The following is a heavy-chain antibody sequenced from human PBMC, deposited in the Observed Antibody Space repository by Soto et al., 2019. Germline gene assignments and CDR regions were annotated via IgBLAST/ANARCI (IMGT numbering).Heavy chain of an antibody. CDR1: GGSISSVGYC. D-gene: IGHD1-26*01. CDR2: VSYSGST. Sequence: SETLSLTCAVSGGSISSVGYCWSWNRQPPGKGLEWIGYVSYSGSTNYNPSLNSRVTISVDTSKNQISLQLSSVTAADTAVYYCAREPKSFLVGHTAVGWFDPWGQGTLVTVSS. V-gene: IGHV4-61*08. J-gene: IGHJ5*02. CDR3: AREPKSFLVGHTAVGWFDP.